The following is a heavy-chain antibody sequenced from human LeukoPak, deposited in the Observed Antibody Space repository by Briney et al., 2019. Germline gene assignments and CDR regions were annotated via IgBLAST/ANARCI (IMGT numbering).Heavy chain of an antibody. V-gene: IGHV3-21*01. D-gene: IGHD4-17*01. CDR3: ARHYYGDYYFDY. J-gene: IGHJ4*02. Sequence: GGSLRLSCAASGFTFSSYTMSWVRQAPGKGLEWVSSISGSSRYIYYADSVKGRFTLSRDNARNSLYLQMSSLRAEGTAVYYCARHYYGDYYFDYWGQGTLVTVSS. CDR1: GFTFSSYT. CDR2: ISGSSRYI.